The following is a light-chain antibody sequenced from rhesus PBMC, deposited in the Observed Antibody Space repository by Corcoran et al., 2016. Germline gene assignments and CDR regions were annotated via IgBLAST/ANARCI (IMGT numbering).Light chain of an antibody. J-gene: IGKJ3*01. V-gene: IGKV1-94*01. Sequence: DIQMTQSPSSLSASVGDRVTVTCRASEFINRELNCYQQSPGKASPLLIYFATTLQPGVSSRFRGIGYGTDFTITISSLRPEGAETYCCVQDCRPPFTFGPGTKLDI. CDR2: FAT. CDR1: EFINRE. CDR3: VQDCRPPFT.